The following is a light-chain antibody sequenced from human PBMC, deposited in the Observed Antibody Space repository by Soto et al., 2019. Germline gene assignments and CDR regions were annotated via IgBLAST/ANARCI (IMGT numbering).Light chain of an antibody. CDR1: QSLVHKDGNTY. Sequence: DIVVTQTPLSSPVALGQAASISCRSSQSLVHKDGNTYLSWFHQRPVQPPRLLIYKVSVRFSGVPDRVSGSGAGTDFTLTISRVETEDVGVYYVMQATQSPWTFGQGTKVEIK. CDR3: MQATQSPWT. J-gene: IGKJ1*01. V-gene: IGKV2-24*01. CDR2: KVS.